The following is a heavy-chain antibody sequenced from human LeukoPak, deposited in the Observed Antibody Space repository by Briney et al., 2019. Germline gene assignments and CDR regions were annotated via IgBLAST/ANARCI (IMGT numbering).Heavy chain of an antibody. CDR2: IHFSGST. J-gene: IGHJ3*02. Sequence: SETLSLTCTVSGGSITSGDWYWSWIRQPPGKGLEWIGYIHFSGSTFYNPSLNSRITISSDTSKSQFSLKLSSVTAADTAVYYCAREIAVAGSAFDIWGQGTMVTVSS. V-gene: IGHV4-30-4*08. CDR1: GGSITSGDWY. CDR3: AREIAVAGSAFDI. D-gene: IGHD6-13*01.